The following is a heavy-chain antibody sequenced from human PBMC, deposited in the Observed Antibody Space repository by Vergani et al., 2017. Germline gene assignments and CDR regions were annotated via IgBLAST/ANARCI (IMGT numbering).Heavy chain of an antibody. CDR1: GSTFSSYS. CDR2: ISSSSSYI. Sequence: EVQLVESGGGLVKPGGSLRLSCAASGSTFSSYSMNWVRQAPGKGLECVSSISSSSSYIYYADSVKGRFTISRDNAKNSLYMRMNSLRAEDTAVYYCARDLGAPGYGDYVVDYWGQGTLVTVSS. D-gene: IGHD4-17*01. V-gene: IGHV3-21*01. CDR3: ARDLGAPGYGDYVVDY. J-gene: IGHJ4*02.